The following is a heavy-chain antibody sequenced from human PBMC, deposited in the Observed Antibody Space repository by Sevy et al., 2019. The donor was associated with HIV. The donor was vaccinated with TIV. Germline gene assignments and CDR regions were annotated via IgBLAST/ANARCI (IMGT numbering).Heavy chain of an antibody. CDR3: ARDLPPSATTVAHFDY. D-gene: IGHD4-17*01. CDR1: GFTFSSYE. Sequence: GGSLRLSCAASGFTFSSYEMNWVRQAPGKGLEWVSYISNSGSTIYYSDSLKSRLTISRDNAKNSLYLQMNSLRVEDTAVYYCARDLPPSATTVAHFDYWGRGTLVTVSS. J-gene: IGHJ4*02. CDR2: ISNSGSTI. V-gene: IGHV3-48*03.